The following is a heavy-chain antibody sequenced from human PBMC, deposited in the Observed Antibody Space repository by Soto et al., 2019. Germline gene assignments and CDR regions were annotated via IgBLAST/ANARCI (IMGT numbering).Heavy chain of an antibody. CDR2: MIPLFGPP. J-gene: IGHJ4*02. CDR3: ATSEGRDVCSFDY. CDR1: GVTFNRQD. Sequence: SVKVSCKAPGVTFNRQDMRWVRQAAGQGLEWMGGMIPLFGPPKNAEKFQDRATITADESTGTAYLELSSLTSEGTAVYYCATSEGRDVCSFDYWGQGTLVTVSS. D-gene: IGHD1-26*01. V-gene: IGHV1-69*01.